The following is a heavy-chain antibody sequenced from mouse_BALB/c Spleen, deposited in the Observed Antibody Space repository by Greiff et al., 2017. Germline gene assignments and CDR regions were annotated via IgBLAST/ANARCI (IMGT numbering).Heavy chain of an antibody. CDR1: GYSFTDYI. Sequence: VQLQQTGPELVKPGASVKISCKASGYSFTDYIMLWVKQSHGKGLEWIGNINPYYGSTSYNLKFKGKATLTVDKSSSTAYMQLNSLTSEDSAVYYCARSGGSSPWFAYWGQGTLVTVSA. CDR3: ARSGGSSPWFAY. J-gene: IGHJ3*01. CDR2: INPYYGST. D-gene: IGHD1-1*01. V-gene: IGHV1-39*01.